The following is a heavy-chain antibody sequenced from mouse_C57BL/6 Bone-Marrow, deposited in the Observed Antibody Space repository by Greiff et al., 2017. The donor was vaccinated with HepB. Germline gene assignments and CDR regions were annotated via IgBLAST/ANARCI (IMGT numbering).Heavy chain of an antibody. D-gene: IGHD2-4*01. CDR1: GYTFTSYG. CDR3: AREGDDYYFDY. V-gene: IGHV1-81*01. Sequence: VQLVESGAELARPGASVKLSCKASGYTFTSYGISWVKQRTGQGLEWIGEIYPRSGNTYYNEKFKGKATLTADKSSSTAYMELRSLTSEDSAVYFCAREGDDYYFDYWGQGTTLTVSS. J-gene: IGHJ2*01. CDR2: IYPRSGNT.